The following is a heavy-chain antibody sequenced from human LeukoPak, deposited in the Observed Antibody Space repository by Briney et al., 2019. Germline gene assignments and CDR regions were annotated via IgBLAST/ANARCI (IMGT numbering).Heavy chain of an antibody. CDR3: ARDREDHVDTADY. CDR2: ISYSSGST. Sequence: PGGSLRLSCAASGFTFDDYAMHWVREAPGKGVEWVSGISYSSGSTGYADSVKGRFTISRDNAKNTLYLQMNSLRAEDTAVYYCARDREDHVDTADYWGQGTLVTVSS. CDR1: GFTFDDYA. D-gene: IGHD5-18*01. J-gene: IGHJ4*02. V-gene: IGHV3-9*01.